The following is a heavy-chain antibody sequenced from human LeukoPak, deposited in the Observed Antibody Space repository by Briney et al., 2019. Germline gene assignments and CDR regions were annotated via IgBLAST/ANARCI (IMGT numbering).Heavy chain of an antibody. Sequence: GRSLRLSCAASGFTFDDYSMHWVRQAPGKGLEWVSGISWNSGSIVYADSVKGRFSISRDRTKNSLYLQMNSLRAEDMALYYCARGNGYSTSGYVDYWGQGTLVTVSS. V-gene: IGHV3-9*03. CDR2: ISWNSGSI. CDR3: ARGNGYSTSGYVDY. J-gene: IGHJ4*02. D-gene: IGHD6-13*01. CDR1: GFTFDDYS.